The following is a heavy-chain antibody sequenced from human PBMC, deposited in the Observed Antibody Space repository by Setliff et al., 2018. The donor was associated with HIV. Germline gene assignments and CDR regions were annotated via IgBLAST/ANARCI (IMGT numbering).Heavy chain of an antibody. D-gene: IGHD3-10*01. V-gene: IGHV3-21*01. J-gene: IGHJ4*02. CDR2: ISSSSSYT. CDR1: GFTFSSYS. Sequence: GGSLRLSCAASGFTFSSYSMNWVRQAPGRGLEWVSYISSSSSYTHYADSVKGRFTISRDNVKNSLYLQMNSLRAEDTAVYYCASTDYGSGSTNYWGQGILVTVS. CDR3: ASTDYGSGSTNY.